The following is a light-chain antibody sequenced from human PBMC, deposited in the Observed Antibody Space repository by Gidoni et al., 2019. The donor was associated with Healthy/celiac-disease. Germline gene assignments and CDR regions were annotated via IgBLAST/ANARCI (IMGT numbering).Light chain of an antibody. V-gene: IGKV1-5*03. Sequence: DIQMTQSPSTLSASVGDRVTITCRASQSISSWFAWYQQKPGKAPKLLIYKASSLESGVPSRFSGSGSGTEFTLTISSLQPDDFATYYCQQYNSYSYTFGQXTKLEIK. CDR3: QQYNSYSYT. CDR1: QSISSW. J-gene: IGKJ2*01. CDR2: KAS.